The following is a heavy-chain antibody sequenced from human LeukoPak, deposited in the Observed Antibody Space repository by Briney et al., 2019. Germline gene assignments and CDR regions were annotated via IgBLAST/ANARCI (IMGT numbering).Heavy chain of an antibody. V-gene: IGHV3-72*01. CDR1: GFTFSGRY. J-gene: IGHJ6*02. CDR2: SSDRANGYTP. Sequence: PGGSLRLSCTASGFTFSGRYMDWVRQAPGKGLEWVGRSSDRANGYTPEYAASVRGRFTISRDDSETSMYLQMNSLKTEDSAVYYCTRGGTSSVAYYYHMDVWGQGTTVTVSS. D-gene: IGHD1-26*01. CDR3: TRGGTSSVAYYYHMDV.